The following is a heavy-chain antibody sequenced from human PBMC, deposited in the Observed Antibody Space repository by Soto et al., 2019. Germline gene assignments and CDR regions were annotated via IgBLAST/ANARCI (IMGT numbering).Heavy chain of an antibody. CDR1: GGTFSIYA. J-gene: IGHJ4*02. CDR3: ARDGEAVTLDC. Sequence: SVKVSCKASGGTFSIYAISWVRQAPGQGLEWMGRIIPILGIANYAQKFQGRVTITADKSTSTAYMELSSLRSEDTAVYYCARDGEAVTLDCWGQGTLVTVSS. D-gene: IGHD4-17*01. V-gene: IGHV1-69*04. CDR2: IIPILGIA.